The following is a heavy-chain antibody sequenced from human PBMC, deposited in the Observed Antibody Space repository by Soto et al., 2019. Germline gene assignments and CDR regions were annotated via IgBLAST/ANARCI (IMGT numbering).Heavy chain of an antibody. V-gene: IGHV3-53*05. CDR1: GFTVSSNY. CDR2: IYSGGST. CDR3: AREYYYDSRSYGMDV. J-gene: IGHJ6*02. Sequence: PGGSLRLSCAASGFTVSSNYMSWVRQAPGKGLEWVSVIYSGGSTYYADSVKGRFTISRDNSKNTLYLQMNSLRTEDTAVYYCAREYYYDSRSYGMDVWGQGTTVTVSS. D-gene: IGHD3-22*01.